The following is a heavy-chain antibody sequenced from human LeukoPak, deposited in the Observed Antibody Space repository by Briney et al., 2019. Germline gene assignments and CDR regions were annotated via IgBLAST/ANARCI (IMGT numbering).Heavy chain of an antibody. D-gene: IGHD3/OR15-3a*01. CDR2: ISSNGCST. J-gene: IGHJ6*02. CDR3: VKGTGTKYYYYGMDV. CDR1: GFTFSNYA. Sequence: GGSLRLSCSASGFTFSNYAMHWVRQAPGKGLEYVSVISSNGCSTYYADSVKGRFSISRDNSENTLYFQMSSLRAEDTAVYYCVKGTGTKYYYYGMDVWGQGTTVTVSS. V-gene: IGHV3-64D*06.